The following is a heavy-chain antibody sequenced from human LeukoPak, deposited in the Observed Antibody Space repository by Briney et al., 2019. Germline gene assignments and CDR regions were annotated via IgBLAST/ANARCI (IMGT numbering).Heavy chain of an antibody. Sequence: GGSLRLSCAASGFTFSSYVMHWVRQAPGKGLEWVAVISYDGSNKYYADSVKGRFTISRDNSKNTLYLQTNSLRTEDTALYYCARDWRTYSSGWQTDAFDIWGQGTMVTVSS. CDR1: GFTFSSYV. J-gene: IGHJ3*02. CDR2: ISYDGSNK. CDR3: ARDWRTYSSGWQTDAFDI. D-gene: IGHD6-19*01. V-gene: IGHV3-30-3*01.